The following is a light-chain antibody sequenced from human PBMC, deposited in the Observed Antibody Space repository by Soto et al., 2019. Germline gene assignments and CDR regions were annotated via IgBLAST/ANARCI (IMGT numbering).Light chain of an antibody. CDR2: EVS. CDR1: SSDVGGYNY. V-gene: IGLV2-14*01. J-gene: IGLJ1*01. CDR3: TSFTRSNTYV. Sequence: QSALTQPASVSGSPGQSITISCTGTSSDVGGYNYVSWYQQYPGKAPKLMIYEVSHRPSGDSIRFSGSKSGNTASLTISGLQAEDEADYYCTSFTRSNTYVFGTGTKVTVL.